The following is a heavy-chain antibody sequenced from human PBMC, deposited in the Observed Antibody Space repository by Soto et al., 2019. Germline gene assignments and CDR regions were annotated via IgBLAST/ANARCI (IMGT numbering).Heavy chain of an antibody. CDR3: SCLVLPTAYFYYYYYMDV. D-gene: IGHD2-2*01. Sequence: SETLSLTCTVSGGSMRSSSYYWGWIRQPPGKGLEWIGNIYYSGNTNYNSSLKSRATISVDTSKNQFSLNLTSVTAADTAVFYCSCLVLPTAYFYYYYYMDVWGKGTTVTVSS. CDR1: GGSMRSSSYY. CDR2: IYYSGNT. V-gene: IGHV4-39*01. J-gene: IGHJ6*03.